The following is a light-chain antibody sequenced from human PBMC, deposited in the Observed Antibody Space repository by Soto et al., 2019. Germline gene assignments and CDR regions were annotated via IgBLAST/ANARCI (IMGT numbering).Light chain of an antibody. CDR2: GAS. CDR3: QQYGSSPPWT. J-gene: IGKJ1*01. Sequence: ESVVTQSPRTLSLSPGERATLPRRASQSVSSSYLAWYQQKPGQAPRLLIYGASSRATGIPDRFSGSGSGTDFTLTISRLEPEDFAVYYCQQYGSSPPWTFGQGTKV. CDR1: QSVSSSY. V-gene: IGKV3-20*01.